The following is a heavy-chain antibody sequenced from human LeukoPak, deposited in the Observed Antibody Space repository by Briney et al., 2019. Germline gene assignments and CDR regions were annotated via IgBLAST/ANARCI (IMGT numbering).Heavy chain of an antibody. Sequence: SVKVSCKASGGTFSSYAISWVRQAPGQGLEWMGGIIPIFGIANYAQKFQGRVTITADESTSTAYMELSSLRSEDAAVYYCARGPNPYSSEHDYWGQGTLVTVSS. CDR3: ARGPNPYSSEHDY. J-gene: IGHJ4*02. CDR1: GGTFSSYA. CDR2: IIPIFGIA. V-gene: IGHV1-69*13. D-gene: IGHD6-19*01.